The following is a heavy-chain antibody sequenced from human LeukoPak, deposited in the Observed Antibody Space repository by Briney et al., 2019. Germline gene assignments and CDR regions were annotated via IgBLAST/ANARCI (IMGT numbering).Heavy chain of an antibody. J-gene: IGHJ4*02. CDR1: GFTFSSYA. CDR3: ARDRCAVDY. V-gene: IGHV3-48*01. CDR2: ISSDSSTI. Sequence: GGSLRLSCAASGFTFSSYAMNWVRQAPGNGLEWLSYISSDSSTIYDADSVKGRFTISRDNARNLLFLQMNSLRAEDTALYYCARDRCAVDYWGQGTLVTVSS.